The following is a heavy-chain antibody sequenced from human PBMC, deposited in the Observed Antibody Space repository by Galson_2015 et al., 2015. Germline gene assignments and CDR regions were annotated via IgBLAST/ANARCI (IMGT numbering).Heavy chain of an antibody. V-gene: IGHV3-23*01. D-gene: IGHD6-19*01. CDR2: ISGSGGSP. J-gene: IGHJ4*02. CDR1: GFTFSTYD. Sequence: SLRLSCAASGFTFSTYDMSWVRQAPGKGLEWVSGISGSGGSPYYADSVKGRFTTSRDNSKNTLYLQMNSLRAEDTAVYYCAKGASGWFVDYWGQGTLVTVSP. CDR3: AKGASGWFVDY.